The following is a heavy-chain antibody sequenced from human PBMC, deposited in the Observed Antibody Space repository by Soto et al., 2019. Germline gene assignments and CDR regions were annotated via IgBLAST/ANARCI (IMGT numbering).Heavy chain of an antibody. V-gene: IGHV4-59*07. CDR3: AGLAVGVNLLDP. J-gene: IGHJ5*02. Sequence: SDTLYLTRTVSGGSISSYYWSWIRQPPWKGLEWVGHIYYSGSTNYNPSLNSRVTISVDTSKNQFSLKLSSVTAADTAVYYCAGLAVGVNLLDPWGHGTPVNVSS. CDR1: GGSISSYY. CDR2: IYYSGST.